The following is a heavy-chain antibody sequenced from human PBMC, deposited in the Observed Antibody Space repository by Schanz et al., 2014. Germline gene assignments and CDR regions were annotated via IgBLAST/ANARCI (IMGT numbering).Heavy chain of an antibody. CDR2: VSRSTPDI. V-gene: IGHV3-48*01. CDR1: GFTFSSYS. Sequence: EVQLVESGGGWVQPGGSLRLSCTASGFTFSSYSMNWVRQAPGKGLEWVSYVSRSTPDIYYADSVKGRFTMSRDNAKNTLFLQMNSLRVEDSAIYYCAKDISDTSGKDDYWGQGTLVTVSS. J-gene: IGHJ4*02. D-gene: IGHD3-22*01. CDR3: AKDISDTSGKDDY.